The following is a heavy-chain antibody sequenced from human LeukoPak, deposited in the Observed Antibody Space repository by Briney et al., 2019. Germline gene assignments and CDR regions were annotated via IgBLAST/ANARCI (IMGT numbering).Heavy chain of an antibody. CDR1: GFTFSDHQ. V-gene: IGHV3-72*01. D-gene: IGHD1-26*01. J-gene: IGHJ4*02. CDR3: ARLGLVRARNYLDY. Sequence: GGSLRLSCAASGFTFSDHQMAWVRQAPGKGLEWVGRIRNKANSYTTEFAASVKGRFIISRDDSRNSLYLQMNSLKTEDTAVYYCARLGLVRARNYLDYWGQGTLVTVSS. CDR2: IRNKANSYTT.